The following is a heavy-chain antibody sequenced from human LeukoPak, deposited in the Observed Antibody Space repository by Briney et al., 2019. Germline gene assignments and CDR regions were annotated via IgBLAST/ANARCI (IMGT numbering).Heavy chain of an antibody. J-gene: IGHJ3*02. CDR2: ISYDGDSK. CDR3: ARAGSATPDAFDI. Sequence: GGSLRLPCAVSGFTFSNYAMHWVRQAPGKGLEWVAVISYDGDSKYYADSVKGRFTISRENSKNTLYLQMNSLRADDTAVYYCARAGSATPDAFDIWGQGTMVTVSS. CDR1: GFTFSNYA. V-gene: IGHV3-30*01. D-gene: IGHD2-15*01.